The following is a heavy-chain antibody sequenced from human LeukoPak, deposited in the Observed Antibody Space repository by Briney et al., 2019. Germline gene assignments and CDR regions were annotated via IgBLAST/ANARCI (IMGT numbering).Heavy chain of an antibody. CDR3: TTGIRGD. CDR2: IQSKTDGGKT. Sequence: GGSLRLSCAASGFSFNSHVMNWVRQAPGKGLEWVGRIQSKTDGGKTDYAAPVKGRFTISRDDSKNTLYLQMNSLKTEDTAIYYCTTGIRGDWGQGTLVTVSS. D-gene: IGHD3-3*02. CDR1: GFSFNSHV. V-gene: IGHV3-15*07. J-gene: IGHJ4*02.